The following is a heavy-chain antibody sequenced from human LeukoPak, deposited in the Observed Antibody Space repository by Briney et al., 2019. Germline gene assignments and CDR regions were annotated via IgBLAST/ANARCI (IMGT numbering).Heavy chain of an antibody. J-gene: IGHJ3*02. D-gene: IGHD2-15*01. V-gene: IGHV4-59*08. CDR2: IYYSGST. Sequence: SETLSLTCTVSGGSISSYYWSWIRQPPGKGLEWIGYIYYSGSTNYNPSPKSRVTISVDTSKNQFSLKLSSVTAADTAVYYCARQAVVVVAATPEKKHDAFDIWGQGTMVTVSS. CDR3: ARQAVVVVAATPEKKHDAFDI. CDR1: GGSISSYY.